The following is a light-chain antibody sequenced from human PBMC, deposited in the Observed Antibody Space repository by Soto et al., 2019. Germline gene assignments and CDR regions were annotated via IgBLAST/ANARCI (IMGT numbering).Light chain of an antibody. V-gene: IGKV1-39*01. CDR2: AAS. CDR1: QSISSY. J-gene: IGKJ1*01. CDR3: HQSYSTPYGT. Sequence: DIQMTQSPSSLSASVGDRVTITCRASQSISSYLNWYQQKPGKAPKLLIYAASSLQSGVPSRFSGSGSGTDFTLTISSLQPEDFATYYGHQSYSTPYGTFGQGTKVEIK.